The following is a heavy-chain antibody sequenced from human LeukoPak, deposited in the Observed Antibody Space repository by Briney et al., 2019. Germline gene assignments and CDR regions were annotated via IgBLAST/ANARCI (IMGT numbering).Heavy chain of an antibody. CDR1: GYTFTSYG. V-gene: IGHV1-18*01. CDR2: ISAYNGNT. D-gene: IGHD5-18*01. Sequence: GASVKVSCKASGYTFTSYGISWVRQAPGQGLEWMGWISAYNGNTNYAQKLQGRVTMTTGTSTSTAYMELRSLRSDDTAVYYCARDSRSRMDTAMVDYWGQGTLVTVSS. CDR3: ARDSRSRMDTAMVDY. J-gene: IGHJ4*02.